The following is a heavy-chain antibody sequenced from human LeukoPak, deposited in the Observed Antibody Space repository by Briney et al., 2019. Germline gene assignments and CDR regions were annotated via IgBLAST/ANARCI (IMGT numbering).Heavy chain of an antibody. V-gene: IGHV3-20*04. Sequence: TGGSLRLSCAASGFTFDDYGMSWVRQAPGKGLEWVSGINWYGGSTGYADSVKGRFTISRDNAKNSLYLQMNSLRAEDTALYYCAREGAEYDILTGYYRYYYYMDVWGKGTTVTVSS. CDR3: AREGAEYDILTGYYRYYYYMDV. CDR1: GFTFDDYG. CDR2: INWYGGST. J-gene: IGHJ6*03. D-gene: IGHD3-9*01.